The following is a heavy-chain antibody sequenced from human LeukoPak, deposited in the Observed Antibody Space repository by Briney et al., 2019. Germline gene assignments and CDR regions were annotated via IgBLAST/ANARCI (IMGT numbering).Heavy chain of an antibody. J-gene: IGHJ4*02. Sequence: SETLSLTCTVSGGSISSYYWSWIRQPAGKGLEWIGYVHYSGSTNYNPSLKSRVTISVDTSKSQFSLKLSSATAADTAVYYCATGRSIRYFDYWGQGTLLTVSS. D-gene: IGHD3-9*01. V-gene: IGHV4-59*12. CDR1: GGSISSYY. CDR3: ATGRSIRYFDY. CDR2: VHYSGST.